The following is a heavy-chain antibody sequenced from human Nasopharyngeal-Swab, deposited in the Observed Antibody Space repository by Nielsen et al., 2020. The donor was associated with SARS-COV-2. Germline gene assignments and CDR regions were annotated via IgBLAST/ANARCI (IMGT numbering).Heavy chain of an antibody. V-gene: IGHV3-33*01. CDR1: GFTFSSYG. J-gene: IGHJ6*02. Sequence: GESLKISCAASGFTFSSYGMHWVRQAPGKGLEWVAVIWYDGSNKYYADSVKGRFTISRDNSKNTLYLQMNSLRAEDTAVYYCARITVAGDYYYGMDVWGQGTTVNVSS. CDR3: ARITVAGDYYYGMDV. D-gene: IGHD6-19*01. CDR2: IWYDGSNK.